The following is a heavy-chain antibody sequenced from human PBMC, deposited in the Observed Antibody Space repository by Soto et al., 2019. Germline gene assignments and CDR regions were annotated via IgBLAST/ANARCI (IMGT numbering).Heavy chain of an antibody. CDR2: FSGSGGST. Sequence: GGSLRLSCAASGFTFSSYAMSWVRQAPGKGLEWVSAFSGSGGSTYYADSVKGRFTISRAISKTTLYLQMTSLRAEATAVYYFAASIAARPIGWFDPWGQGTLVTVSS. CDR3: AASIAARPIGWFDP. J-gene: IGHJ5*02. D-gene: IGHD6-6*01. CDR1: GFTFSSYA. V-gene: IGHV3-23*01.